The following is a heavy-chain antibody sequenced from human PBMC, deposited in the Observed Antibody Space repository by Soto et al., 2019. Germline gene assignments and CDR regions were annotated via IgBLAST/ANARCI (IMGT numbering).Heavy chain of an antibody. D-gene: IGHD1-1*01. CDR1: GYTFTTSG. CDR2: SNGVNCNT. V-gene: IGHV1-3*01. CDR3: ARAPRLTQLSA. Sequence: QVQLVQSGAEVKKAGASVRISCKASGYTFTTSGMHWVRQAPGQGLEWVGWSNGVNCNTKYSQKFKDRVTITRDSSESTAYLELSGLTSDDTGVFYCARAPRLTQLSAWGQGTLVIVSS. J-gene: IGHJ5*02.